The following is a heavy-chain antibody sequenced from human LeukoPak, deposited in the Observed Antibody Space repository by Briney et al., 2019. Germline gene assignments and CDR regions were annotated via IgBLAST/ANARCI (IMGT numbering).Heavy chain of an antibody. CDR3: ARDLDYYDSSGPTHP. CDR2: ISSSSSYI. V-gene: IGHV3-21*01. J-gene: IGHJ5*02. CDR1: GFTFSSYW. Sequence: GGSLRLSCATSGFTFSSYWMSWVRRSPGKGLEWVSSISSSSSYIYYADSVKGRFTISRDNAKNSLYLQMNSLRAEDTAVYYCARDLDYYDSSGPTHPWGQGTLVTVSS. D-gene: IGHD3-22*01.